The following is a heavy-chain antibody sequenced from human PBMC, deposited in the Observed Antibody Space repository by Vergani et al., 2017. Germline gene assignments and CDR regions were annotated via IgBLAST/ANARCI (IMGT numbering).Heavy chain of an antibody. J-gene: IGHJ4*02. CDR1: GYTFTSYY. D-gene: IGHD3-22*01. CDR3: ARDKGPLNYYGSSGPFDY. CDR2: INPSGGST. V-gene: IGHV1-46*03. Sequence: QVQLVQSGAEVKKPGASVKVSCKASGYTFTSYYMHWVRQAPGQGLEWMGIINPSGGSTSYAQKFQGRVTMTRDTSTSTVYMELSSLRSEDTAVYYCARDKGPLNYYGSSGPFDYWGQGTLVTVSS.